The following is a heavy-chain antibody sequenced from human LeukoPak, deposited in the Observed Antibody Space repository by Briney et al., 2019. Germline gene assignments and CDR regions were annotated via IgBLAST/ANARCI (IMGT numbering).Heavy chain of an antibody. CDR1: GVSISSSYSY. Sequence: SETLSLTCTVSGVSISSSYSYWGWIRQPPGMGLEWIGSIYYTGNTYYNASLKSQVSISIGTSKNQFSLKLTSVTAADTAVYYCARQTGSGLFILPGGQGTLVTVSS. J-gene: IGHJ4*02. V-gene: IGHV4-39*01. CDR2: IYYTGNT. CDR3: ARQTGSGLFILP. D-gene: IGHD3/OR15-3a*01.